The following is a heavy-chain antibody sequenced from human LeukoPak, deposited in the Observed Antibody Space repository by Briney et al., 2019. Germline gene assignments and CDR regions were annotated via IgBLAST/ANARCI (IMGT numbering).Heavy chain of an antibody. J-gene: IGHJ6*03. V-gene: IGHV1-69*06. CDR2: IIPIFGTA. CDR1: GGTFSSYA. CDR3: AGSGIAYYYYMDV. D-gene: IGHD3-10*01. Sequence: GASVKVSCKASGGTFSSYAISWVRQAPGQGLEWMGGIIPIFGTANYAQKFQGRVTITADKSTSTAYMELSSLRSEDTAVYYCAGSGIAYYYYMDVWGKGTTVTVSS.